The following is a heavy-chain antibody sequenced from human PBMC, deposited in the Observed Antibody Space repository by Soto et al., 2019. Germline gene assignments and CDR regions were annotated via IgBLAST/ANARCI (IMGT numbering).Heavy chain of an antibody. Sequence: QVQLVQSGAEVKKPGASVKVSCKASGYTFASYAISWMRQAPGQGLEWMGWISAYNGNTNYAQKPQGRVTMTTDTSTSTAYMELRSLKSDDTAVHYSAGYPPPPDYWGHGTLVTVSS. CDR2: ISAYNGNT. CDR1: GYTFASYA. CDR3: AGYPPPPDY. D-gene: IGHD2-2*03. V-gene: IGHV1-18*01. J-gene: IGHJ4*01.